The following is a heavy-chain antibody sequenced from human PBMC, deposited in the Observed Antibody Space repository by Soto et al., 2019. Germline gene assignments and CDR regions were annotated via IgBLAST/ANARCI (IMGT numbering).Heavy chain of an antibody. V-gene: IGHV6-1*01. CDR2: TYYRSKWYN. CDR1: GDSVSSNSAA. D-gene: IGHD6-13*01. Sequence: SQTLSLTCAISGDSVSSNSAAWNWIRQSPSRGLEWLGRTYYRSKWYNDYAVSVKSRITINPDTSKNQFSLQLNSVTPEDTAVYYCAREPGIAAAGTTWYNWFDPWGQGTLVTVSS. J-gene: IGHJ5*02. CDR3: AREPGIAAAGTTWYNWFDP.